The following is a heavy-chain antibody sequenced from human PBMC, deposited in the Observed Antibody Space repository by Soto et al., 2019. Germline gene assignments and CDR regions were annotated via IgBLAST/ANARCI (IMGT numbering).Heavy chain of an antibody. Sequence: PGGSLRLSCAASGFTFSSYAMSWVRQAPGKGLEWVSAIGVSGGNTYYADSVKGRFTISRDNSKNTLYLQMRSLRAEDTAVYYCATPVHSSGWYHADYSDYWGKGTLVTVSS. J-gene: IGHJ4*02. CDR3: ATPVHSSGWYHADYSDY. D-gene: IGHD6-19*01. V-gene: IGHV3-23*01. CDR1: GFTFSSYA. CDR2: IGVSGGNT.